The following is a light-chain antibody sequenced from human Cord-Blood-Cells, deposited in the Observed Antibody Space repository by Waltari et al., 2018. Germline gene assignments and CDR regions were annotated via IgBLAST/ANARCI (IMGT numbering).Light chain of an antibody. Sequence: QSALTQPASVSGSPGQSITISCTGTSSDVGGYNYVSWYQQHPGKALKLMIYDVSKRASVVSNRFSGSKSGNTASLTISGLQAEDEADYYCSSYTSSSTLVFGGGTKLTVL. CDR3: SSYTSSSTLV. CDR1: SSDVGGYNY. CDR2: DVS. V-gene: IGLV2-14*01. J-gene: IGLJ2*01.